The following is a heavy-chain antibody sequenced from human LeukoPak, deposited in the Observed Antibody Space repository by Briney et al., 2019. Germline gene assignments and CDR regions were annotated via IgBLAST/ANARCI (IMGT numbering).Heavy chain of an antibody. CDR1: GGSISSYY. D-gene: IGHD6-13*01. CDR2: IYYSGST. CDR3: ARGQYSSSWFYFDY. V-gene: IGHV4-59*01. Sequence: SETLSLTCTVSGGSISSYYWSWIRQSPGKGLEWIGYIYYSGSTNYNPSLKSRVTISVDTSKNQFSLKLDSVTAADTAVYYCARGQYSSSWFYFDYWGQGTLVTVSS. J-gene: IGHJ4*02.